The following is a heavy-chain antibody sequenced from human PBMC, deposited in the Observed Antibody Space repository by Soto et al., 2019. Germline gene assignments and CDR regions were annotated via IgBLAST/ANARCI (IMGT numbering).Heavy chain of an antibody. CDR2: INSDGTYT. V-gene: IGHV3-74*01. D-gene: IGHD3-10*01. Sequence: LLLSCAVSGFTFSTYWWHWVRQVPGTGLVWVSRINSDGTYTTYADSVKGRFTISRDNAKNTLYLQMNSLRAEDTAVYYCAREAYRSRTRYSDYQGMATLVTVSS. J-gene: IGHJ4*02. CDR3: AREAYRSRTRYSDY. CDR1: GFTFSTYW.